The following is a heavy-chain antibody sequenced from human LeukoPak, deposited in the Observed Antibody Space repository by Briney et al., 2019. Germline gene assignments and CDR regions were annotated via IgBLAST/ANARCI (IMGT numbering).Heavy chain of an antibody. D-gene: IGHD5-24*01. Sequence: GGSLRLSCAASGFTFSSHWMHWVRQAPGKGLVWVSRINTDGSSTCYADSVKGRFTISRDNAKNTLYLQMNSLRAEDTAVYYCARVRGGYNSSAFDIWGKGTMVTVSS. CDR3: ARVRGGYNSSAFDI. CDR1: GFTFSSHW. J-gene: IGHJ3*02. V-gene: IGHV3-74*01. CDR2: INTDGSST.